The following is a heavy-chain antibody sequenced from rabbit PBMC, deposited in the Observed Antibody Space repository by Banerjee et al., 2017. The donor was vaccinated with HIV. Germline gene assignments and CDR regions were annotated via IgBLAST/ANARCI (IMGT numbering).Heavy chain of an antibody. CDR3: ARKEGYDGRGWPNL. D-gene: IGHD4-2*01. Sequence: QSLEESGGDLVKPGASLTLTCTASGFSFSSSYYMCWVRHAPGKGLEWIACIYTGSSDITYYASWAKGRFTISKASSTTVTLQMTSLTAADTATYFCARKEGYDGRGWPNLWGPGTLVTVS. CDR2: IYTGSSDIT. J-gene: IGHJ4*01. CDR1: GFSFSSSYY. V-gene: IGHV1S40*01.